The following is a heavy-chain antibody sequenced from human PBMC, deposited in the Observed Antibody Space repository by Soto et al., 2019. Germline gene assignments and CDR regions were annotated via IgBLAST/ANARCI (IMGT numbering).Heavy chain of an antibody. CDR2: ISYDANNY. V-gene: IGHV3-30*18. Sequence: QVQLVQSGGGVVQPGMSLRLSCAASGLTFSNYGMHWVRQAPGKGLEWVAVISYDANNYYYSDSVKGRFTIARDNSKNTLYLQMNRLRAEDAAGYYCAKAQGVAVAGGYGMDAGGQGTTVTVSS. CDR1: GLTFSNYG. CDR3: AKAQGVAVAGGYGMDA. D-gene: IGHD6-19*01. J-gene: IGHJ6*02.